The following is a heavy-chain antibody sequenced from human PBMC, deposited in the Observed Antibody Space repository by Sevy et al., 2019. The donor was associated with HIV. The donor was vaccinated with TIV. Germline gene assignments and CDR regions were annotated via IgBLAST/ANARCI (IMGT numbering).Heavy chain of an antibody. CDR1: GFTFSSYG. V-gene: IGHV3-33*01. D-gene: IGHD5-12*01. CDR2: IWYDGSNK. Sequence: GGSLRLSCAASGFTFSSYGMHWVRQAPGKGLEWVAVIWYDGSNKYYADSVKGRFTISRDNSKNTLYLQMNSLRAEDTAVYYCMSSGYAGTYYGMDVWGQGTTVTVSS. CDR3: MSSGYAGTYYGMDV. J-gene: IGHJ6*02.